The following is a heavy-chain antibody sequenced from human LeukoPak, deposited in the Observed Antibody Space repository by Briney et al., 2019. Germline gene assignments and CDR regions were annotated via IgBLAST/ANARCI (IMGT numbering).Heavy chain of an antibody. D-gene: IGHD5-12*01. J-gene: IGHJ3*02. CDR3: AKATVDIIPGDAFDI. Sequence: GGSLRLSCAASGFTFSSYSMNWVRQAPGKGLEWVSYISSSSSTIYYADSVKGRFTISRDNSKNTLYLQMNSLRAEDTAVYYCAKATVDIIPGDAFDIWGQGTMVTVSS. CDR1: GFTFSSYS. CDR2: ISSSSSTI. V-gene: IGHV3-48*01.